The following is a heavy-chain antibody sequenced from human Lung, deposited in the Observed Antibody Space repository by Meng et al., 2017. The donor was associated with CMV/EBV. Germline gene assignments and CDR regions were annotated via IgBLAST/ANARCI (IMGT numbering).Heavy chain of an antibody. CDR3: TTGGVTGTTRAFDI. CDR2: IKSKTDGVTT. J-gene: IGHJ3*02. CDR1: GFRFSDYY. Sequence: ESLKISCAASGFRFSDYYMTWIRQAPGKGLEWVGRIKSKTDGVTTDYAAPVKGRFTISRDDSKNTLYLQMNSLKTEDTAVYYCTTGGVTGTTRAFDIWGQGTMVTVSS. D-gene: IGHD1-7*01. V-gene: IGHV3-15*01.